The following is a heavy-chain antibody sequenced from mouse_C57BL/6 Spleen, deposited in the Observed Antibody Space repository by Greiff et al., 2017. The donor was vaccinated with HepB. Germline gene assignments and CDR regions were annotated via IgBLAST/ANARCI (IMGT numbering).Heavy chain of an antibody. D-gene: IGHD1-1*01. CDR1: GYTFTSYG. Sequence: VMLVESGAELARPGASVKLSCKASGYTFTSYGISWVKQRTGQGLEWIGEIYPRSGNTYYNEKFKGKATLTADKSSSTAYMELRSLTSEDSAVYFCARGGYYGSSYGDYAMDYWGQGTSVTVSS. V-gene: IGHV1-81*01. CDR3: ARGGYYGSSYGDYAMDY. J-gene: IGHJ4*01. CDR2: IYPRSGNT.